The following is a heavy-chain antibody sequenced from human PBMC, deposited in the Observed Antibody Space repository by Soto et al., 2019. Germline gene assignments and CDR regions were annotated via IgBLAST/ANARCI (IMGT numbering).Heavy chain of an antibody. CDR3: ARPFGSHAAFDI. Sequence: QVQLVQSGAEVKKPGSSVKVSCKASGGTFSSYTISWVRQAPGQGLEWMGRIIPIIGIANYAQKFQGRVTITADKSTSTAYMGLSSLRSEDTAVYYCARPFGSHAAFDIWGQGTMVTVSS. D-gene: IGHD1-26*01. CDR2: IIPIIGIA. CDR1: GGTFSSYT. V-gene: IGHV1-69*02. J-gene: IGHJ3*02.